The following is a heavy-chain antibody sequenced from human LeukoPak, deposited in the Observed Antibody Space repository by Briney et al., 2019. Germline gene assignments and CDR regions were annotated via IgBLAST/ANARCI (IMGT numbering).Heavy chain of an antibody. J-gene: IGHJ4*02. CDR2: INHSGST. CDR1: GGSFSGYY. Sequence: SETLSLTCAVYGGSFSGYYWSWIRQPPGKGLEWIGEINHSGSTNYNPSLKSRVTISVDTSKNQFSLKLSSVTAADTAVYYRARRGVVPAAPNFDSWGQGTLVTVSS. CDR3: ARRGVVPAAPNFDS. D-gene: IGHD2-2*01. V-gene: IGHV4-34*01.